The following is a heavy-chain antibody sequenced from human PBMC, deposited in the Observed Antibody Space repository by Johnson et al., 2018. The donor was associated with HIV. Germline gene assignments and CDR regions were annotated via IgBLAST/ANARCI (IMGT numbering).Heavy chain of an antibody. D-gene: IGHD2-21*01. J-gene: IGHJ3*02. CDR2: ISYDGSNK. V-gene: IGHV3-30-3*01. CDR3: ARAGVVFSTASHDAFDI. CDR1: GFTFSSYA. Sequence: QVKLVESGGGVVQPGRSLRLSCAVSGFTFSSYAMHWVRQAPGKGLEWVAIISYDGSNKYYADSVKGRFTISRDNYKNTLYLQMNSLRAEDTAVYYCARAGVVFSTASHDAFDIWGQGTMVTVSS.